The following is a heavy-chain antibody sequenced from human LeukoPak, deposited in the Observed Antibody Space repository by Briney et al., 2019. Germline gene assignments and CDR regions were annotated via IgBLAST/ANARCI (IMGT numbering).Heavy chain of an antibody. CDR2: IYTSGST. CDR3: ARDQGYCSSTSCPTHNWFDP. Sequence: SETLSLTCTVSGGSISSYYWSWIRQPAGKGLERIGRIYTSGSTNYNPSLKSRVTMSVDTSKNQFSLKLSSVTAADTAVYYCARDQGYCSSTSCPTHNWFDPWGQGTLVTVSS. J-gene: IGHJ5*02. D-gene: IGHD2-2*01. CDR1: GGSISSYY. V-gene: IGHV4-4*07.